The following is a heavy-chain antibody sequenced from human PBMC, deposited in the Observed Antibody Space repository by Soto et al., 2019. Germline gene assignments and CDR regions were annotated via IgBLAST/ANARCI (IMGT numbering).Heavy chain of an antibody. Sequence: GESLKISCKGAGYSFTSYWIGWVRQMPGKGLEWMGIIYPGDSDTRYSPSFQGQVTSSADKSIRTAYLQWSSLKASDTAMYYCARHASLSYDSSGYFGDAFDIWGQGIMVTVS. V-gene: IGHV5-51*01. CDR1: GYSFTSYW. CDR2: IYPGDSDT. CDR3: ARHASLSYDSSGYFGDAFDI. J-gene: IGHJ3*02. D-gene: IGHD3-22*01.